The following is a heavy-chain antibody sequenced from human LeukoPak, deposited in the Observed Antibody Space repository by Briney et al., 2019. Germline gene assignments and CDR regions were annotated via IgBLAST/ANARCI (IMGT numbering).Heavy chain of an antibody. CDR2: GYYSGST. Sequence: SETLSLTCTVFGGSIGRHYWSWLRQPAGKGLEWIGYGYYSGSTNYNPSLKSRVTISVDTSKNQFSLKRSSVTAADTAVYYCARETTVVTPGRSDVFDIWGQGTMVTVSS. V-gene: IGHV4-59*11. CDR3: ARETTVVTPGRSDVFDI. CDR1: GGSIGRHY. D-gene: IGHD4-23*01. J-gene: IGHJ3*02.